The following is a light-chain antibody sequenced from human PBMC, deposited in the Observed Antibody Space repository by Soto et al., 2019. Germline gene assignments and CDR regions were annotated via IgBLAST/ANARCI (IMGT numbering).Light chain of an antibody. CDR3: QQTHSLPT. CDR1: QDVTSY. Sequence: IQMTQSPSSVSASVGDRVTISCRAGQDVTSYLAWYQQKPGEAPSLLIYAASNLQSGVPSRFSGSGSGREFTLTISSLQPVDSATYFCQQTHSLPTFGQGTKVEIK. V-gene: IGKV1-12*01. J-gene: IGKJ1*01. CDR2: AAS.